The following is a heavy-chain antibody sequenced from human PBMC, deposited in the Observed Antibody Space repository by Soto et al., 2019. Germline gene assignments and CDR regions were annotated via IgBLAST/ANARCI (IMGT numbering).Heavy chain of an antibody. CDR1: GFTFSSYA. D-gene: IGHD5-18*01. V-gene: IGHV3-30-3*01. CDR3: ARDRRRGTAMVLTVGMDV. CDR2: ISYDGSNK. Sequence: QVQLVESGGGVVQPGRSLRLSCAASGFTFSSYAMHWVRQAPGKGLEWVAVISYDGSNKYYADSVKGRLTISRDNSKNTLYLQMNSLRAEDTAVYYCARDRRRGTAMVLTVGMDVWGQGTTVTVSS. J-gene: IGHJ6*02.